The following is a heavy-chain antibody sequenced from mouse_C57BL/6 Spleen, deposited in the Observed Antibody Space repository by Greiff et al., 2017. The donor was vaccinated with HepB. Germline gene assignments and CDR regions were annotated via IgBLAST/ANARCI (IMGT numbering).Heavy chain of an antibody. CDR1: GYAFTNYL. CDR2: INPGSGGT. J-gene: IGHJ3*01. CDR3: AREAYGNSFAY. Sequence: VKLMESGAELVRPGTSVKVSCKASGYAFTNYLIEWVKQRPGQGLEWIGVINPGSGGTNYNEKFKGKATLTADKSSSTAYMQLSSLTSEDSAVYFCAREAYGNSFAYWGQGTLVTVSA. V-gene: IGHV1-54*01. D-gene: IGHD2-1*01.